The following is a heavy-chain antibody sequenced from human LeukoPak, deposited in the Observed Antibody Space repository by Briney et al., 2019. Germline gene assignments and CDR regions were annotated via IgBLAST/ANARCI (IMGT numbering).Heavy chain of an antibody. J-gene: IGHJ4*02. CDR1: GFTFSSYG. Sequence: PGGSLRLSCAASGFTFSSYGMHWVRQAPGKGLEWVAVIWYDGSNKYYADSVKGRFTISRDNSKNTLYLQTNSLRAEDTAVYYCARAQDLAVAGTGDYWGQGTLVTVSS. V-gene: IGHV3-33*01. CDR2: IWYDGSNK. D-gene: IGHD6-19*01. CDR3: ARAQDLAVAGTGDY.